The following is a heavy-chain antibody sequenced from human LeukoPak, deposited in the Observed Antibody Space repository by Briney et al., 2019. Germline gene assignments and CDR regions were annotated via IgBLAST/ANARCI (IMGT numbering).Heavy chain of an antibody. J-gene: IGHJ3*02. CDR1: GGTFSSYA. Sequence: SVKVSCKASGGTFSSYAISWVRQAPGQGLEWMGGIIPIFGTANYAQKFQGRVTITTDESTSTAYMELSSLRSEDTAVYYCARDIAARPDAFDIWGQGSMVTVSS. CDR2: IIPIFGTA. V-gene: IGHV1-69*05. D-gene: IGHD6-6*01. CDR3: ARDIAARPDAFDI.